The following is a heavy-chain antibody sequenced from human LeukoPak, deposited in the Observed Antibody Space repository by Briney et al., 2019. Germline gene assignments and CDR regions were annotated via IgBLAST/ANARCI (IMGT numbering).Heavy chain of an antibody. CDR2: ISISSTTI. J-gene: IGHJ3*01. Sequence: GGSLRLSCEPPGFSFSTYSMNWVRQAPGKGLERISYISISSTTIYYADSVKGRFTISRDNSKNSLYLQMNNLRDDDTAVYYCARDQGMVNDAFDVWGQGTLVTVSS. D-gene: IGHD4/OR15-4a*01. V-gene: IGHV3-48*02. CDR1: GFSFSTYS. CDR3: ARDQGMVNDAFDV.